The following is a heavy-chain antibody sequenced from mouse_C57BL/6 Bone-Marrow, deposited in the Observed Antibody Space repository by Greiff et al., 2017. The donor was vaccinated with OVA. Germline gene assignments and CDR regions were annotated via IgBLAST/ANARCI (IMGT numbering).Heavy chain of an antibody. Sequence: EVQGVESGGGLVKPGGSLKLSCAASGFTFSSYAMSWVRQTPEKRLEWVATISDGGSYTYYPDNVKGRFTISRDNAKNNLYLQMSHLKSEDTAMYYCAREDLLRRGLHWYFDVWGTGTTVTVSS. CDR1: GFTFSSYA. J-gene: IGHJ1*03. V-gene: IGHV5-4*01. CDR2: ISDGGSYT. D-gene: IGHD1-2*01. CDR3: AREDLLRRGLHWYFDV.